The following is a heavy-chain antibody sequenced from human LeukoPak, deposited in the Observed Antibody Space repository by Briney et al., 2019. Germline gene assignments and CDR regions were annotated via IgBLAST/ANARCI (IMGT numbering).Heavy chain of an antibody. Sequence: SETLSLTCTVSGGSISSYSWSWIRLPAGKGLEWIGRINPSGSTNYNPSLKSRVTMSLDTSKNQFSLKLNSVTAADTAVYYCARQQLKTMASFDYWGQGTLVAVSS. CDR3: ARQQLKTMASFDY. V-gene: IGHV4-4*07. CDR1: GGSISSYS. D-gene: IGHD4/OR15-4a*01. J-gene: IGHJ4*02. CDR2: INPSGST.